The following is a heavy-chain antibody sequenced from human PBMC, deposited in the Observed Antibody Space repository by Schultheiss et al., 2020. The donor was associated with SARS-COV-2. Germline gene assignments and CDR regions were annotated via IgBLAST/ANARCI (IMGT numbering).Heavy chain of an antibody. CDR2: IYSSGVT. D-gene: IGHD3-10*01. V-gene: IGHV4-59*11. CDR1: GGSITSHY. J-gene: IGHJ4*02. CDR3: ARDLGESGGY. Sequence: ESLKISCTVSGGSITSHYWSWIRQPPGKGLEWIGYIYSSGVTKYNPSLKSRVTISVDTSKNQFSLKLSSVTAADTAVYYCARDLGESGGYWGQGTLVTVSS.